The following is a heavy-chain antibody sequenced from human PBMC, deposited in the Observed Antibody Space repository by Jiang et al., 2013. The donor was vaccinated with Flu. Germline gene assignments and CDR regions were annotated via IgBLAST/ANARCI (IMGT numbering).Heavy chain of an antibody. CDR2: MSGSGDSA. J-gene: IGHJ3*01. D-gene: IGHD1-14*01. CDR1: GLTFSSYA. CDR3: AKDFRSPNDAFDV. V-gene: IGHV3-23*01. Sequence: VQLLESGGGLVQPGGSLRLSCAASGLTFSSYAMSWVRQAPGKGLEWVSGMSGSGDSAYYADSVKGRFTISRDNSNNILYLEMNSLRAEDTAIYYCAKDFRSPNDAFDVWGQGTMVTVSS.